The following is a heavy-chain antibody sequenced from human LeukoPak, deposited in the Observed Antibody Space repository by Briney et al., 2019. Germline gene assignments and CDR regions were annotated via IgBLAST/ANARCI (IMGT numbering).Heavy chain of an antibody. Sequence: TPSETLSLTCTVSGGSISSSSYYWGWIRQPPGKGLEWIGSIYYSGSTYYNPSLKSRVTISVDTSKNQFSLKLSSVTAADTAVYYCARHTLDYWGQGTLVTVSS. CDR2: IYYSGST. CDR1: GGSISSSSYY. CDR3: ARHTLDY. J-gene: IGHJ4*02. V-gene: IGHV4-39*01.